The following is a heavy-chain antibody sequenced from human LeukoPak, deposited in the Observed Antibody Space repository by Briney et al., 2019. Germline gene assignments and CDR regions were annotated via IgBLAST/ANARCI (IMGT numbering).Heavy chain of an antibody. D-gene: IGHD1-26*01. CDR2: INHSGST. V-gene: IGHV4-34*01. CDR3: VQWELFDY. Sequence: SETLSLTCAVYRGSFSGYYWSWIRQPPGKGLEWIGEINHSGSTNYNPSLKSRVTISVDTSKNQFSLKLSSVTAADTAVYYCVQWELFDYWGQGTLVTVSS. CDR1: RGSFSGYY. J-gene: IGHJ4*02.